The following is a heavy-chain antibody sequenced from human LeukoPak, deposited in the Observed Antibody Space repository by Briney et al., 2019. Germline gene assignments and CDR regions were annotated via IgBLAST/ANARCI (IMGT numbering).Heavy chain of an antibody. CDR3: ARGRDGYNELDY. J-gene: IGHJ4*02. V-gene: IGHV4-59*01. CDR2: IYYSGST. CDR1: GGSISSDY. D-gene: IGHD5-24*01. Sequence: SETLSLTCTVSGGSISSDYWSWIRQPPGKGLEWIGDIYYSGSTNYNPSLKSRVTISVDTSKNQFSLKLSSVTAADTAVYYCARGRDGYNELDYWGQGTLVTVSS.